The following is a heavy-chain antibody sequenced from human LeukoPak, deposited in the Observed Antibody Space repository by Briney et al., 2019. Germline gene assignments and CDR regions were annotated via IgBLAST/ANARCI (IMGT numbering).Heavy chain of an antibody. CDR2: IYTSGST. Sequence: SETLSLTCTVSGGSISSGSYYWSWIRQPAGKGLEWIGRIYTSGSTNYNPSLKSRVTISVGTSKNQFSLKLSSVTAADTAVYYCARSKLLSGDYYYYGMDVWGQGTTVTVSS. CDR3: ARSKLLSGDYYYYGMDV. D-gene: IGHD2-2*01. V-gene: IGHV4-61*02. CDR1: GGSISSGSYY. J-gene: IGHJ6*02.